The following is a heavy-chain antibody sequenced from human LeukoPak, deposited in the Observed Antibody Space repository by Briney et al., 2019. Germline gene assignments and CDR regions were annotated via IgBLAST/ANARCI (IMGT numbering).Heavy chain of an antibody. CDR1: GYTFTSYG. CDR3: ARDFLSYYYGSGSYYNDY. D-gene: IGHD3-10*01. Sequence: ASVKVSCKASGYTFTSYGISWVRQAPGQGLEWMGWITAYNGNTNNAQKHKGRVTMTTDTSTSTAYMELRSLRSDDTAVYYCARDFLSYYYGSGSYYNDYWGQGTLVTVSS. J-gene: IGHJ4*02. V-gene: IGHV1-18*01. CDR2: ITAYNGNT.